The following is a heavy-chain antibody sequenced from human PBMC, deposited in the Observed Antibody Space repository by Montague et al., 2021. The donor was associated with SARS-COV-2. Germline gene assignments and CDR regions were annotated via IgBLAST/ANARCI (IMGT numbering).Heavy chain of an antibody. D-gene: IGHD3/OR15-3a*01. CDR2: TYLSGFT. V-gene: IGHV4-4*02. CDR3: ARGGLGNGGFDY. J-gene: IGHJ4*02. Sequence: SETLSLTCVVSDVSLSSSTWWSWVRQSPGKGLEWVGETYLSGFTQYNPSVKSRVTISLDDSRSQFSLRLTSETAADTAVYFCARGGLGNGGFDYWGQGALVTVSS. CDR1: DVSLSSSTW.